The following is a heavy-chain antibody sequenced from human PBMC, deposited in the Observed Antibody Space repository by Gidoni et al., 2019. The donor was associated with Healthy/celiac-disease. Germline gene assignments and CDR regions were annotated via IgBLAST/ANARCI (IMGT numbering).Heavy chain of an antibody. CDR3: ARANYDTYYFDY. D-gene: IGHD3-16*01. J-gene: IGHJ4*02. CDR2: IIPIFGTA. CDR1: GATFSSYA. Sequence: QVQLVQSGAALKKPGSSVNVSCKASGATFSSYAISWVRQAPGQGLEWMGGIIPIFGTANYAQKFQGRVTITADESTSTAYMELSSLRSEDTAVYYCARANYDTYYFDYWGQGTLVTVSS. V-gene: IGHV1-69*01.